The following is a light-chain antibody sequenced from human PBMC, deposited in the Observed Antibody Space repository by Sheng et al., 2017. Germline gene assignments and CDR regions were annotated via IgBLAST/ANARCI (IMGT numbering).Light chain of an antibody. J-gene: IGKJ1*01. V-gene: IGKV1-5*03. CDR2: RAS. CDR3: QXYNSHFXD. CDR1: QSISSW. Sequence: DIQMTQSPSTLSASVGDRVTITCRASQSISSWLVWYQQKPGKAPKLLIYRASTLESGVPSRFSGSGSGTEFTLTISSLQPEDIATYYCQXYNSHFXDFGQGTKV.